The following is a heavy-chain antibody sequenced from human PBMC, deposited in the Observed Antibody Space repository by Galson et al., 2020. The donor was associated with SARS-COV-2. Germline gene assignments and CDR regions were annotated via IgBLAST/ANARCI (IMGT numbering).Heavy chain of an antibody. V-gene: IGHV3-7*01. Sequence: GGSLRLSCAASGFTFRGSWMTWVRQVPGKGLEWVALIKPDGSDKFYVDSVKGRFTISRDNAKNSLFLQMNSLRGEDTALYYCARDSRRVIDIWGQGTMVTVSS. CDR1: GFTFRGSW. J-gene: IGHJ3*02. CDR3: ARDSRRVIDI. CDR2: IKPDGSDK. D-gene: IGHD2-2*01.